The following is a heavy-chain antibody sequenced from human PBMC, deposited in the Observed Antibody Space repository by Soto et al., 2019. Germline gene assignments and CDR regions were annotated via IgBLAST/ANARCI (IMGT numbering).Heavy chain of an antibody. J-gene: IGHJ4*02. CDR2: IFYSGST. CDR1: NGSISNSSHY. D-gene: IGHD3-9*01. V-gene: IGHV4-39*01. Sequence: SETLSLTCIVSNGSISNSSHYWGWIRQPPGKGLEWIGSIFYSGSTYYNPSLKSRVTISVDTSKNQFSLKLSSVTAADTAVYYCARRESYDILTGYYYFDYWGQGTLVTVSS. CDR3: ARRESYDILTGYYYFDY.